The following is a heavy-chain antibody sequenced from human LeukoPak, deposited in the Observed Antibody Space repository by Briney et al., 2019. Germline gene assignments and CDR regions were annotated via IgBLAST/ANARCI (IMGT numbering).Heavy chain of an antibody. CDR1: GFTFSSYS. CDR2: ISSSSSTI. CDR3: ARDISGSAYGDYVGY. D-gene: IGHD4-17*01. J-gene: IGHJ4*02. Sequence: GGSLRLSCAASGFTFSSYSMNWVRQAPGKGLEWVSYISSSSSTIYYADSVKGRFTISRDNAKNSLYLQMNSLRAEDAAVYYCARDISGSAYGDYVGYWGQGTLVTVSS. V-gene: IGHV3-48*04.